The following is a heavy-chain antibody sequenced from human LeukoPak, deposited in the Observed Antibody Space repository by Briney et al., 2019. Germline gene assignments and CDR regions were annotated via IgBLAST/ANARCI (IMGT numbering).Heavy chain of an antibody. J-gene: IGHJ4*02. CDR1: GYTFTNYA. CDR3: ARGNRKIAVDI. Sequence: ASVKVSCKAPGYTFTNYAMNWVRQAPGQGLEWMGWINTNTGNPTYAQGFTGRFVFSLDTSVSTAYLQISSLKAEDTAVYYCARGNRKIAVDIWGQGTLVTVSS. D-gene: IGHD6-19*01. V-gene: IGHV7-4-1*02. CDR2: INTNTGNP.